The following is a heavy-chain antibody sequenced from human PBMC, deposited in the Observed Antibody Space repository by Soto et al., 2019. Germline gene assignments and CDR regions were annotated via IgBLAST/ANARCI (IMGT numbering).Heavy chain of an antibody. J-gene: IGHJ6*02. CDR2: TSYDGSIN. CDR3: VRRSTVSYYAVDV. Sequence: PGGSLRRSCAGSGFSFGSYEMHWVRLAPGKGLEWVTFTSYDGSINYYADSVKGRFTMSRDNSKNLLYLQMNSLRTEDTAVYYCVRRSTVSYYAVDVWGQGSTVTVS. CDR1: GFSFGSYE. V-gene: IGHV3-30*04. D-gene: IGHD4-17*01.